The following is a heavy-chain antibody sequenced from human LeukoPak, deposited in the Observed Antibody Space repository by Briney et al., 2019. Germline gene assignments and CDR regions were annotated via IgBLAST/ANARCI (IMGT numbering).Heavy chain of an antibody. Sequence: GRSLRLSCAASGFTFSSYGMHWVRQAPGKGLEWVAVIWYDGSNKYYADSVEGRFTISRDNSKNTLYLQMNSLRAEDTAVYYCAKDEGSSGLMYWGQGTLVTVSS. J-gene: IGHJ4*02. V-gene: IGHV3-33*06. CDR1: GFTFSSYG. CDR2: IWYDGSNK. CDR3: AKDEGSSGLMY. D-gene: IGHD1-26*01.